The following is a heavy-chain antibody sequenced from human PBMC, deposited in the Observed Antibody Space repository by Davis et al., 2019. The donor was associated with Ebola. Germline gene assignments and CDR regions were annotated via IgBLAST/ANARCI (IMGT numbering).Heavy chain of an antibody. Sequence: GESLKISCAASGFTFTSFAMSWVRQAPGKGLEWVSSISESATATYYADSVKGRFTISRDNSKNSLYLQMNSLRDEDTAVYYCARDRLDTSYWYFDLWGRGTPVTVSS. D-gene: IGHD1-26*01. CDR3: ARDRLDTSYWYFDL. V-gene: IGHV3-23*01. J-gene: IGHJ2*01. CDR1: GFTFTSFA. CDR2: ISESATAT.